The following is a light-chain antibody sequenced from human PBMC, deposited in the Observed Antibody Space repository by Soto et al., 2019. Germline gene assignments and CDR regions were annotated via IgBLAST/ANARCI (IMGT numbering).Light chain of an antibody. CDR2: DAS. J-gene: IGKJ4*01. CDR1: QDISNY. Sequence: DIQMTQSPSSLSASVGDRVTITCQASQDISNYLNWYQQKPGKAPKLLIYDASNLETGVPSRFSGSGSWTDFTFTISSLQPEDIATYYCQQYDNLPLTFGRGTEVEIK. V-gene: IGKV1-33*01. CDR3: QQYDNLPLT.